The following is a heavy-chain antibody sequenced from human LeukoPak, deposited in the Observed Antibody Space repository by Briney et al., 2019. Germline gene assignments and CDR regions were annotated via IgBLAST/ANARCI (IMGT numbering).Heavy chain of an antibody. CDR2: IYFSGST. CDR1: GGSKSSYY. J-gene: IGHJ4*02. Sequence: SETLSLTCTVSGGSKSSYYWNWIRQPPGKGLEWIGYIYFSGSTAYNPSLKSRVTMSVDKSNNQFSLKLTSVTAADTAVYYCARDGGSVTTQFDCWGQGTLVTVSS. D-gene: IGHD4-17*01. CDR3: ARDGGSVTTQFDC. V-gene: IGHV4-59*01.